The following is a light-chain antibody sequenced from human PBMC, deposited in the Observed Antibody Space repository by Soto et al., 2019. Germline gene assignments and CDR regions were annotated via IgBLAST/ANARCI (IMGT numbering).Light chain of an antibody. CDR3: QQYNNWPPKQYT. Sequence: EIVMTQSPATLSVSPGERATLSCRASQSVRSNLAWYQHKPGPAPRLLIYGASTRATGIPARFSASGSGTEFSLTISSLQSEEFAVYYCQQYNNWPPKQYTFGQGTKLEIK. CDR2: GAS. CDR1: QSVRSN. V-gene: IGKV3-15*01. J-gene: IGKJ2*01.